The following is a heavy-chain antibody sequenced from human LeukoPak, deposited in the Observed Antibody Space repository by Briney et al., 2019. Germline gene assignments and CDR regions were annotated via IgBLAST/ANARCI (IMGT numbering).Heavy chain of an antibody. J-gene: IGHJ5*02. D-gene: IGHD6-6*01. CDR2: IYYSGST. V-gene: IGHV4-59*01. CDR3: ARYSSSSVVGWFDP. Sequence: SETLSLTCTVSGGSISSYYWSWIRQPPGKGLEWIGYIYYSGSTNYNPSLKSRVTISVDTSKNQFSLKLSSVTAADTAVYYCARYSSSSVVGWFDPWGQGTLVVVSS. CDR1: GGSISSYY.